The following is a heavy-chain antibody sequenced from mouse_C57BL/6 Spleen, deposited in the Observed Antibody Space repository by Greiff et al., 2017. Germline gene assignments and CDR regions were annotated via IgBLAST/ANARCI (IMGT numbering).Heavy chain of an antibody. CDR1: GFTFSSYA. Sequence: EVQGVESGGGLVKPGGSLKLSCAASGFTFSSYAMSWVCQTPEKRLEWVATISDGGSYTYYPDNVKGRFTISRDNAKNNLYLQMSHLKSEDTAMYYCARDGAQATAWFAYWGQGTLVTVSA. CDR2: ISDGGSYT. CDR3: ARDGAQATAWFAY. V-gene: IGHV5-4*01. J-gene: IGHJ3*01. D-gene: IGHD3-2*02.